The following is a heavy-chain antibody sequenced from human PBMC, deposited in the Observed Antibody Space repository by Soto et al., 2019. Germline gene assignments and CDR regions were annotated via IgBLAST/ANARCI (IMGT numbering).Heavy chain of an antibody. CDR2: IIPILGIA. V-gene: IGHV1-69*02. J-gene: IGHJ6*03. Sequence: ASVKVSCKASGGTFSSYTISWVRQAPGQGLEWMGRIIPILGIANYAQKFQGRVTITADKSTSTAYMELSSLRSEDTAVYYCARNYCSSTSCYKKRPYYYYMDVWGKGTTVTVSS. CDR3: ARNYCSSTSCYKKRPYYYYMDV. CDR1: GGTFSSYT. D-gene: IGHD2-2*02.